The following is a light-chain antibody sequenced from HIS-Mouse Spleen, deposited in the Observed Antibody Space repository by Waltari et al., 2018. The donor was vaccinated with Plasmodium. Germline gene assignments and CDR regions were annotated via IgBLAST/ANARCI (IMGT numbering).Light chain of an antibody. CDR2: EVS. CDR1: SSDVGGYNY. J-gene: IGLJ1*01. Sequence: QSALTQPASVSGSPGQSITISCTGTSSDVGGYNYVSWYQQHPGKAPKLMIYEVSNRPLGVSNRCSGSKSGNTASLTISGLQAEDEADYYCSSYTSSSTLDVFGTGTKVTVL. V-gene: IGLV2-14*01. CDR3: SSYTSSSTLDV.